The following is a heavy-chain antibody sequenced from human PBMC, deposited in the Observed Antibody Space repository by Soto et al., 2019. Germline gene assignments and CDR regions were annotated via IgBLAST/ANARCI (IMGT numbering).Heavy chain of an antibody. CDR1: GFTFSSYS. CDR2: ISSSSSYI. D-gene: IGHD2-2*02. V-gene: IGHV3-21*01. Sequence: PGESLKISCAASGFTFSSYSMNWVRQAPGKGLEWVSSISSSSSYIYYADSMKGRFTISRDNAKNSLYLQMNSLRAEDTAVYYCARYLSIPSPEYFYYYYGMDVWGQGTTVTVS. J-gene: IGHJ6*02. CDR3: ARYLSIPSPEYFYYYYGMDV.